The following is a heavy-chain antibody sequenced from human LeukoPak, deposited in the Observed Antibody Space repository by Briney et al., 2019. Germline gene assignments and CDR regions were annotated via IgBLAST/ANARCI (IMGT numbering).Heavy chain of an antibody. Sequence: PGGSLRLSCAASGFTFSSYSMNWVRRAPGKGLEWVSSISSSSSYIYYADSVKGRFTISRDNAKNSLYLQMNSLRAEDTAVYYCASTRGMDVYYYGSGSYSTDAFDIWGQGTMVTVSS. CDR3: ASTRGMDVYYYGSGSYSTDAFDI. J-gene: IGHJ3*02. D-gene: IGHD3-10*01. CDR2: ISSSSSYI. V-gene: IGHV3-21*01. CDR1: GFTFSSYS.